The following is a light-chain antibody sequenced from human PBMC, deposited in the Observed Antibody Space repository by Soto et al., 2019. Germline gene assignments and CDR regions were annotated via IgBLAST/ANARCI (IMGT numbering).Light chain of an antibody. CDR1: SSDVGSYNL. V-gene: IGLV2-23*01. J-gene: IGLJ2*01. Sequence: QSVLTQPASVSGSPGQSITISCTGTSSDVGSYNLVSWYQQYPGKVPKLMIYEDSKRPSGVSNRFSGSKSGNTASLTISGLQAEDEADYYCCSYAGSSTVVFGGGTK. CDR3: CSYAGSSTVV. CDR2: EDS.